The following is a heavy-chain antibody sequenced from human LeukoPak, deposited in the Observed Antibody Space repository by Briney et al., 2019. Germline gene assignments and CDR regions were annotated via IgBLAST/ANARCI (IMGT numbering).Heavy chain of an antibody. CDR3: ARGGYDSGSYYKGPLYYFDY. CDR2: IYSGGAT. V-gene: IGHV3-53*01. CDR1: GFTVSSNY. Sequence: PGGSLRLSCAASGFTVSSNYMSWVRQAPGKGLEWVSVIYSGGATYYTDSVKGRFTISRDNSKNTLYLQMNSLRAEDTAVYYCARGGYDSGSYYKGPLYYFDYWGQGTLVLVSS. J-gene: IGHJ4*02. D-gene: IGHD3-10*01.